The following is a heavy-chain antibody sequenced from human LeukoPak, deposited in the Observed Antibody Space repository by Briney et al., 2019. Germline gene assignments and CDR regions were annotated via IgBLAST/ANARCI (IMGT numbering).Heavy chain of an antibody. J-gene: IGHJ3*02. CDR3: ARGRGAFDI. CDR2: IHHSGSA. CDR1: GGSFSDYY. Sequence: SETLSLTCAVYGGSFSDYYWSGIRQPPGKDLERIGEIHHSGSANYNPSLKSRVTMSVDTSKNQFSLNLTSVTAADTAVYYCARGRGAFDIWGRGTMVTVSS. V-gene: IGHV4-34*01. D-gene: IGHD3-10*01.